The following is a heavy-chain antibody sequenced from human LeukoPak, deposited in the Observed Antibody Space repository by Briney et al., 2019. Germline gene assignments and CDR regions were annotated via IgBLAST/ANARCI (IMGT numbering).Heavy chain of an antibody. CDR3: ARVAEYCSSTSCSPFDY. CDR2: INPNSGGT. J-gene: IGHJ4*02. CDR1: GYTFTGYY. Sequence: ASVKVSCKASGYTFTGYYMHWVRQAPGQGLEWMGWINPNSGGTNYAQKFQGRVTMTRDTSISTAYMELSRLRSDDTAVYYCARVAEYCSSTSCSPFDYWGQGTLVTVSS. V-gene: IGHV1-2*02. D-gene: IGHD2-2*01.